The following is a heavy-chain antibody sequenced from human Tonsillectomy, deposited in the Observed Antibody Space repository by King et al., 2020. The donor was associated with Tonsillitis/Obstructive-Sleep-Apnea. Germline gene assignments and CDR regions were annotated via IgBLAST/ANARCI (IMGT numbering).Heavy chain of an antibody. CDR2: ISYDGSNK. CDR3: ASGSFLDY. CDR1: GFTFSSYA. Sequence: VQLVESGGGVVQPGRSLRLSCAASGFTFSSYAMHWVRQAPGKGLEWVAVISYDGSNKYYADSVKGRFTISRDNSKNTLYLQMNSLRAEDTAVYYCASGSFLDYWGQGTLVTVSS. J-gene: IGHJ4*02. V-gene: IGHV3-30*04. D-gene: IGHD1-26*01.